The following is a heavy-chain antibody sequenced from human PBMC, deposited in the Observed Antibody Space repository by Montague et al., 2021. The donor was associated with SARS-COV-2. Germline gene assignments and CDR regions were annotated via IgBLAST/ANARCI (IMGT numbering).Heavy chain of an antibody. CDR3: AKDRVDDNGWSVDY. J-gene: IGHJ4*02. CDR2: IGSNGGT. Sequence: SLRLSCAASGFTFNNYAMTWVRQGPGKGLEWVSGIGSNGGTFYGDSVKGRFTISTDNSKNTPYLLLNSLQVEDTALYFCAKDRVDDNGWSVDYWGQGTLVTVSS. V-gene: IGHV3-23*01. CDR1: GFTFNNYA. D-gene: IGHD6-19*01.